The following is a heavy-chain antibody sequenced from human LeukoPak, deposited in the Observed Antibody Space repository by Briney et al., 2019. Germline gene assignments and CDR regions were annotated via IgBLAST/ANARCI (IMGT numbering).Heavy chain of an antibody. J-gene: IGHJ4*02. D-gene: IGHD6-13*01. CDR1: GFPFSSYS. CDR3: ARSIPYGTTWYGRSDY. V-gene: IGHV3-7*03. CDR2: IKPDGTTK. Sequence: GGSLRLSCAASGFPFSSYSMTWVRQAPGKGLEWVANIKPDGTTKFYVDSVKGRFTISRDNALNSLYLQMNGLRAEDTAIYYCARSIPYGTTWYGRSDYWGQGTLVTVSS.